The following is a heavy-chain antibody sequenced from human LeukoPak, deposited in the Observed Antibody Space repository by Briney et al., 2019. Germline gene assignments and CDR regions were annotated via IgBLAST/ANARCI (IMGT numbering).Heavy chain of an antibody. CDR2: IYYSGST. V-gene: IGHV4-59*01. CDR1: GGSIRSYY. J-gene: IGHJ3*02. Sequence: SETLSLTCTVSGGSIRSYYWTWIRQPPGKGLEWIGYIYYSGSTNYKPSLKSRVTISVDTSKNQFSLKLSSVTAADTAVYYCARSEGYDAFDIWGQGTMVTVSS. D-gene: IGHD2-15*01. CDR3: ARSEGYDAFDI.